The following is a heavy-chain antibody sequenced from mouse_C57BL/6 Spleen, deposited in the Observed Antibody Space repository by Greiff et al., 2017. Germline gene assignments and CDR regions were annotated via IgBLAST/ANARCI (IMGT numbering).Heavy chain of an antibody. CDR2: IYPRSGNT. V-gene: IGHV1-81*01. CDR3: ARENMDDDDGGD. Sequence: VHLVESGAELARPGASVKLSCKASGYTFTSYGISWVKQRTGQGLEWIGEIYPRSGNTYYNEKFKGKATLTADKSSSTAYMELRSLTSEDSAVYFCARENMDDDDGGDWGQGTTLTVSS. D-gene: IGHD2-4*01. CDR1: GYTFTSYG. J-gene: IGHJ2*01.